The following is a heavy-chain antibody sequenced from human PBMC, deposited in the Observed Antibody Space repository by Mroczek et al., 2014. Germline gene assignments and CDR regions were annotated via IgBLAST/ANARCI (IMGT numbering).Heavy chain of an antibody. Sequence: EVQLLESGGGLVKPGGSLRLSCAASGFTFSSYSMNWVRQAPGKGLEWVSSISSSSSYIYYADSVKGRFTISRDNAKNSLYLQMNSLRAEDTAVYYCATNPHYYDSSSLLDYWGQGTLVTVSS. CDR2: ISSSSSYI. D-gene: IGHD3-22*01. V-gene: IGHV3-21*01. J-gene: IGHJ4*02. CDR1: GFTFSSYS. CDR3: ATNPHYYDSSSLLDY.